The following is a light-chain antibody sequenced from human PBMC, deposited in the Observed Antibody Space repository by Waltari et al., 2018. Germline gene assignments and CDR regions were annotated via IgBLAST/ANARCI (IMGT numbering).Light chain of an antibody. V-gene: IGLV2-14*03. CDR2: DVN. CDR1: SSDVADYNY. CDR3: GSYTTNGTWV. Sequence: QSALTQPASVSGSPGQSITISCTGASSDVADYNYVSWYQKHPPTAPKLLIYDVNNRPSWVSDRFSGSKSDNTASLTISGLQAEDEGDYYCGSYTTNGTWVFGGGTKVTVL. J-gene: IGLJ3*02.